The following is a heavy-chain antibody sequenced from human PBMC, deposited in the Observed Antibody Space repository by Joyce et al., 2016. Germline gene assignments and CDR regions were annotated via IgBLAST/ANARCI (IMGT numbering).Heavy chain of an antibody. Sequence: QVQLQESGPGLVKPSGTLSLTCAVSGDSISSNNWGTCVRQAPGKGLEWIGEIYHSGTTNYNPSLKRRVTISVDKSKNQFSLRLSSVTAAETAVYYCARGPAMIDYWGQGTLVTVSS. J-gene: IGHJ4*02. CDR1: GDSISSNNW. V-gene: IGHV4-4*02. CDR2: IYHSGTT. CDR3: ARGPAMIDY. D-gene: IGHD2-2*01.